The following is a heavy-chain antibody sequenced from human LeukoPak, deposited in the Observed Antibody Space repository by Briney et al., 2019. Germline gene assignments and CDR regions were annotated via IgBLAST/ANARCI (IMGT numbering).Heavy chain of an antibody. CDR1: GYTFTSYG. CDR3: AVYCSGGSCYSRPTIDFDY. Sequence: ASVKVSCKASGYTFTSYGISWVRQAPGQGLEWMGWISAYNGNTNYAQKLQGRVTMTTDTSTSTAYMELRSLRSDDTAVYYCAVYCSGGSCYSRPTIDFDYWGQGTLVTVSS. V-gene: IGHV1-18*01. CDR2: ISAYNGNT. D-gene: IGHD2-15*01. J-gene: IGHJ4*02.